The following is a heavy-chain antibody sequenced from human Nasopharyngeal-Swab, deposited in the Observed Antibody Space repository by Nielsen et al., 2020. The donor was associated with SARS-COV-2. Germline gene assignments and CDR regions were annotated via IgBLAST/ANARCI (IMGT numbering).Heavy chain of an antibody. D-gene: IGHD6-19*01. CDR2: ISWNSGSI. CDR3: AKENPAVAGQGAFDY. V-gene: IGHV3-9*01. CDR1: GFTFDAYA. Sequence: GGSLRLSCAASGFTFDAYAMHWVRQAPGKGLEWVSGISWNSGSIGYADSVKGRFTISRDNAKNSLYLQMNSLRAEDTALYYCAKENPAVAGQGAFDYWGQGTLVTVSS. J-gene: IGHJ4*02.